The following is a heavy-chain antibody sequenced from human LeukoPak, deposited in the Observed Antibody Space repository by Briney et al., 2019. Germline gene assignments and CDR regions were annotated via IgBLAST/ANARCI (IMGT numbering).Heavy chain of an antibody. CDR1: GFTFSSYW. D-gene: IGHD6-6*01. J-gene: IGHJ4*02. V-gene: IGHV3-7*01. CDR2: IKQDGSEK. CDR3: ARDRIAARRGIDY. Sequence: PGGSLRLSCAASGFTFSSYWMSWVRQAPGKGLEWVANIKQDGSEKYYVDSVKGRFTISRDNAKNSLYLQMNSLRAEDTAVYYCARDRIAARRGIDYWGQGTLVTVSS.